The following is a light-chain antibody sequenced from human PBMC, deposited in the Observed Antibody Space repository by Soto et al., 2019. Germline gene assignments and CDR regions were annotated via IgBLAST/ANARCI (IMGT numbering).Light chain of an antibody. V-gene: IGLV2-14*01. Sequence: SVLTQPASVSGSPGQSITISCTGTSSDVGNYKYVSWYQQHPGQAPKLMIYEVSNRPSGVSDRFSGSKSGNTASLTISGLQAEDEAGYYCMSFTSSSTVVFGGGTKVTVL. CDR3: MSFTSSSTVV. CDR2: EVS. J-gene: IGLJ2*01. CDR1: SSDVGNYKY.